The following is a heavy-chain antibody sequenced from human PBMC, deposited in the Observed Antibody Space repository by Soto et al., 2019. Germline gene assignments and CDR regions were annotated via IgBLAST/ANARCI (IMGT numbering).Heavy chain of an antibody. D-gene: IGHD3-10*01. CDR3: GRGSADSEFDLEY. Sequence: EVQLLESGGGLVRPGGSLKLSCAASGFTFSSYAMTWVRQAPGQGLEWVSGVSGTGGSAYYADSVKGRFTISRDKSTNTLYLHMNSLRAWDTGVYYCGRGSADSEFDLEYWGQGTLVTVSS. J-gene: IGHJ4*02. CDR1: GFTFSSYA. V-gene: IGHV3-23*01. CDR2: VSGTGGSA.